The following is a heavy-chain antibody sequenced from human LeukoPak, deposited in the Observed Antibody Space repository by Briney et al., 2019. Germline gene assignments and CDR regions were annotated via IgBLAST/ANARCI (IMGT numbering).Heavy chain of an antibody. V-gene: IGHV3-23*01. Sequence: GGSLRLSCAASGFTFSSYAMSWVRQAPGKGLEWVSAISGSGGSTYYADSVKGRFTISRDNSKNTLYLQMNSLRAEDTAVYYCATDTYSSTYFDLWGRGTLVTVSS. CDR3: ATDTYSSTYFDL. CDR2: ISGSGGST. D-gene: IGHD6-13*01. CDR1: GFTFSSYA. J-gene: IGHJ2*01.